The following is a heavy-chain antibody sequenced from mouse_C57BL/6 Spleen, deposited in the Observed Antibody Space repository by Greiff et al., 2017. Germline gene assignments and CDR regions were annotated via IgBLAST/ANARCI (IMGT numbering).Heavy chain of an antibody. D-gene: IGHD2-2*01. CDR1: GYTFTEYT. Sequence: QVHVKQSGAELVKPGASVKLSCKASGYTFTEYTIHWVKQRSGQGLEWIGWFYPGSGSIKYNEKFKDKATLTADKSSSTVYMELSRLTSEDSAVYFGASHDPRYGYDVVDVWGTGTTVTVSS. J-gene: IGHJ1*03. CDR3: ASHDPRYGYDVVDV. V-gene: IGHV1-62-2*01. CDR2: FYPGSGSI.